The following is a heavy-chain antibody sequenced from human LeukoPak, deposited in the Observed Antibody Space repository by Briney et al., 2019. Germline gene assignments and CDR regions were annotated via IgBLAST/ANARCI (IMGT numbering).Heavy chain of an antibody. CDR3: ASDSHGAAAGTSSDY. J-gene: IGHJ4*02. V-gene: IGHV1-2*02. CDR2: INPNSGGT. D-gene: IGHD6-13*01. Sequence: ASVKVSCKASGYTFTSYYMHWVRQAPGQGLEWMGWINPNSGGTNYAQKFQGRVTMTRDTSISTAYMELSRLRSDDTAVYDCASDSHGAAAGTSSDYWGQGTLVTVSS. CDR1: GYTFTSYY.